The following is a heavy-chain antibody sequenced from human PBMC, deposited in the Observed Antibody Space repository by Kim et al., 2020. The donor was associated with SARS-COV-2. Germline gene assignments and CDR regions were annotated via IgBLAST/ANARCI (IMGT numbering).Heavy chain of an antibody. D-gene: IGHD5-18*01. CDR2: IYPGDSDN. V-gene: IGHV5-51*01. CDR3: ARQGSTAMVTYYYYYGMDV. CDR1: GYSFTSYW. J-gene: IGHJ6*01. Sequence: GESLKISCKGSGYSFTSYWIGWVRQMPGKGLEWMGIIYPGDSDNRYSPSFQGQVTISADKSISTSYLQWSSLKASDTAMYYCARQGSTAMVTYYYYYGMDVWGQETTVPVSS.